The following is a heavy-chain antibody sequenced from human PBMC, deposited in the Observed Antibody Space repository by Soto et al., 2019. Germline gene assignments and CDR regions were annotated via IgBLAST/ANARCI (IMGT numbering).Heavy chain of an antibody. D-gene: IGHD4-17*01. Sequence: QVQLVESGGGVVQPGRALRLSCAASGFTFSSYGMHWVRQAPGKGLEWVAVIWYDGSNKYYADSVKGRFTIYRDNSKNPLYLQMNSLGAEDTAVYYCPRESDYGDDDWYFDLRGRGTLVTVSS. CDR1: GFTFSSYG. V-gene: IGHV3-33*01. J-gene: IGHJ2*01. CDR2: IWYDGSNK. CDR3: PRESDYGDDDWYFDL.